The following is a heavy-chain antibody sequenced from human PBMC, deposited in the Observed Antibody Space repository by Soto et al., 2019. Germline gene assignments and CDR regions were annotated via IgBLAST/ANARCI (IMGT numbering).Heavy chain of an antibody. CDR1: GASISSGDYF. J-gene: IGHJ4*02. CDR3: AREKGYISGPKKFDY. CDR2: IYDSGSS. Sequence: SETLSLTCTVSGASISSGDYFWSWIRQSPGKGLEWIGYIYDSGSSYYNPSLKSRVTMSVDTSKNQFSLKLRSVTAADTAVYYCAREKGYISGPKKFDYWGQGTLVTVSS. D-gene: IGHD5-12*01. V-gene: IGHV4-30-4*01.